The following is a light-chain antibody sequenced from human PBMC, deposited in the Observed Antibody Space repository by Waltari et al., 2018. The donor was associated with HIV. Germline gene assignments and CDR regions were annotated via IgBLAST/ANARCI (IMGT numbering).Light chain of an antibody. V-gene: IGKV1-39*01. CDR2: AAS. CDR3: QQSYSTPQT. CDR1: HSITNY. Sequence: DIQMTQSPSSLSASVGDRVTITCRASHSITNYLHWYQQKPGRAPNLLISAASNLLSGVPSRFSGSRSGADFILTITSLQPEDFATYYCQQSYSTPQTFGQGTKVEIK. J-gene: IGKJ1*01.